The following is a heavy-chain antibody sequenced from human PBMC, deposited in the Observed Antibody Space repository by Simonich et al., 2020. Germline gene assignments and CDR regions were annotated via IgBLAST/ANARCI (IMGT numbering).Heavy chain of an antibody. V-gene: IGHV4-34*01. J-gene: IGHJ3*02. CDR1: GGSFSGYY. CDR3: ARPLGIVWAFDI. Sequence: QVQLQQWGAGLLKPSETLSLTCAVYGGSFSGYYWSWIRQPPGKGLEWIGELNHSGTTNSNPSLKSRVTISVDTSKNQFSLKLSSVTAADTAVYYCARPLGIVWAFDIWGQGTMVTVSS. D-gene: IGHD3-16*01. CDR2: LNHSGTT.